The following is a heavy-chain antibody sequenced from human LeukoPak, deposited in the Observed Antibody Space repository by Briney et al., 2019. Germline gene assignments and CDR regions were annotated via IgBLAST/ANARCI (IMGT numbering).Heavy chain of an antibody. J-gene: IGHJ6*02. V-gene: IGHV5-51*01. Sequence: GESLKISCKGSGYSFTSYWIGWVRQMPGKGLEWMGIIYPGDSATRYSPSFQGQVTIPANKSISTAFLQWSSLRASDTAMYYCARLSPHVYRNYGYYYCCFGRDVWGQGTTVTVSS. CDR3: ARLSPHVYRNYGYYYCCFGRDV. D-gene: IGHD4-11*01. CDR1: GYSFTSYW. CDR2: IYPGDSAT.